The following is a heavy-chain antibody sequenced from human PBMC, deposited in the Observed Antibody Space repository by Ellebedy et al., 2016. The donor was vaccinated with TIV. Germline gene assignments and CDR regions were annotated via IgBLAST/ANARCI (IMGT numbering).Heavy chain of an antibody. J-gene: IGHJ5*02. CDR1: GGSFSDYY. D-gene: IGHD3-10*01. V-gene: IGHV4-34*01. CDR3: ARGRLGYYYGPQSYFPT. Sequence: SETLSLXXAVSGGSFSDYYWSWIRQPPGKGPERIGEIDHSGSTNYNSSPESRVTISVDTSKNQFSLKLNFVTAADTAVYYCARGRLGYYYGPQSYFPTWGQGTLVTASS. CDR2: IDHSGST.